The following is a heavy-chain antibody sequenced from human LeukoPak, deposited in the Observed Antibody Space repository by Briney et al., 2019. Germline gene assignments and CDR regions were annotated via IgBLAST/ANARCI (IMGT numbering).Heavy chain of an antibody. Sequence: GGSLRLSCAASGFTFSDYYMSWIRQAPGKGLEGVSYISSSGSTIYYADSVKGRFTISRDNAKNSLYLQMNSLRAEDTAVYYCARDWVVVVPAAILDGNWFDPWGQGTLVTVSS. V-gene: IGHV3-11*01. CDR1: GFTFSDYY. CDR2: ISSSGSTI. D-gene: IGHD2-2*02. J-gene: IGHJ5*02. CDR3: ARDWVVVVPAAILDGNWFDP.